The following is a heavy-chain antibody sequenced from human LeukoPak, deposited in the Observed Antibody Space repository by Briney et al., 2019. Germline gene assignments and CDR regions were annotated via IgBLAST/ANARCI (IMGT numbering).Heavy chain of an antibody. J-gene: IGHJ4*02. V-gene: IGHV5-51*01. CDR1: GYSFTSYW. D-gene: IGHD6-19*01. Sequence: GASPKTSWKGSGYSFTSYWIGLVFHMPAQRLEWMGIIYPSASDTTYSPSFQGQVTISADKSISIAYLQWSSLKASDTAMYYCARQGVAGPPDYWGQGTLVTVSS. CDR3: ARQGVAGPPDY. CDR2: IYPSASDT.